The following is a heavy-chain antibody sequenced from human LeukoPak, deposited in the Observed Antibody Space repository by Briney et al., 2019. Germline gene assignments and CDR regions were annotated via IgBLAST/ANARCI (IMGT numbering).Heavy chain of an antibody. CDR1: GVTFVDYG. D-gene: IGHD6-6*01. CDR2: IIGDVGST. Sequence: GGSLRLSCAASGVTFVDYGMSWVCHALGKGLGWVSGIIGDVGSTGYADSVKGRFTISRDNAKNSLYLQMNSLRAEDTALYHCARVFRYSSSPPDYYYYMDVWGKGTTVTVSS. J-gene: IGHJ6*03. V-gene: IGHV3-20*01. CDR3: ARVFRYSSSPPDYYYYMDV.